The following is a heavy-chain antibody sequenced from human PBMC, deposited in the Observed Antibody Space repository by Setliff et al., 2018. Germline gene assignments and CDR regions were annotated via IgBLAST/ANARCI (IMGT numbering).Heavy chain of an antibody. D-gene: IGHD3-3*01. CDR2: ISSSSSTI. CDR1: GFTFSSYS. J-gene: IGHJ3*02. Sequence: GGSLRLSCAASGFTFSSYSMNWVRQAPGKGLEWVSYISSSSSTIYYADSVKGRFTISRDNAKNSLYLQMNSLRAEDTAVYYCARSGYYDFWSGFLNDAFDIWGQGTMVTVSS. CDR3: ARSGYYDFWSGFLNDAFDI. V-gene: IGHV3-48*01.